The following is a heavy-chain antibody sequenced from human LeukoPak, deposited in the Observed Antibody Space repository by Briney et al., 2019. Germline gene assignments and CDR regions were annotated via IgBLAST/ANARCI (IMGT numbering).Heavy chain of an antibody. CDR3: ACLTTADAFDI. CDR1: GGSINSYY. V-gene: IGHV4-59*01. Sequence: PSETLSLTCTVSGGSINSYYWSWIRQPPGKGLEWIGYIYDSGSTNYNPSLKSRVTISVDTSNNQFSLKLSPVTAADTAVYYCACLTTADAFDIWGQGTMVTVPS. CDR2: IYDSGST. D-gene: IGHD3-22*01. J-gene: IGHJ3*02.